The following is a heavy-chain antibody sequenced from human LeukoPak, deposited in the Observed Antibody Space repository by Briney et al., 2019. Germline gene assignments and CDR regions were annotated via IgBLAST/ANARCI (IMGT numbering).Heavy chain of an antibody. V-gene: IGHV3-20*01. D-gene: IGHD3-10*01. CDR2: INWNGDST. J-gene: IGHJ3*02. Sequence: GGSLRLSCAASGFTFDDYAMTWIRQVPGKGLEWISRINWNGDSTRYADSVKGRFTVSRDNAKNSLHLQMNSLRADDTAFYHCARAYSGTYGDAFDIWGQGTTVTVSS. CDR1: GFTFDDYA. CDR3: ARAYSGTYGDAFDI.